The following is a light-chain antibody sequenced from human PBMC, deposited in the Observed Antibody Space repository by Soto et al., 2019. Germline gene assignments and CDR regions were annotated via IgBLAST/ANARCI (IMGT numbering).Light chain of an antibody. V-gene: IGKV3-15*01. J-gene: IGKJ1*01. CDR1: QSVSRN. Sequence: EIVMTQSPATLSVSPGERATLSCRASQSVSRNLAWYQQKRGQAPRLLIYGASTRATGIPARFSGSGSGTEFTLNISSLQSEDFAVYYCQQYGSSPQWTFGQGTKVEIK. CDR3: QQYGSSPQWT. CDR2: GAS.